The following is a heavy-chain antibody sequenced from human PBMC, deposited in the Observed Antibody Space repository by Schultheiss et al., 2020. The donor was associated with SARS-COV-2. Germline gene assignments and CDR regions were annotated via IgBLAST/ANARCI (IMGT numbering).Heavy chain of an antibody. V-gene: IGHV3-53*01. J-gene: IGHJ3*02. CDR1: GFTVSSNY. Sequence: GGSLRLSCAASGFTVSSNYMSWVRQAPGKGLEWVSVIYSGGSTYYADSVKGRFTISRDNSKNTLYLQMNSLRAEDTAVYYCARVIAVAGGGAFDIWGQGTMVTVSS. CDR2: IYSGGST. D-gene: IGHD6-19*01. CDR3: ARVIAVAGGGAFDI.